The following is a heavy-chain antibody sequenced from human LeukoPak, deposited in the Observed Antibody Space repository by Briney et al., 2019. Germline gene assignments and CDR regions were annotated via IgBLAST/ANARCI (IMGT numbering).Heavy chain of an antibody. Sequence: ASVKVSCKASGYTFTGYYMHWVRQAPGQRLEWMGRINPNSGGTNYAQKLQGRVTMTRDTSISTAYMELSRLRSDDTAVYYCAREAVRGGTLDYWGQGTLVTVSS. J-gene: IGHJ4*02. CDR1: GYTFTGYY. CDR2: INPNSGGT. V-gene: IGHV1-2*06. CDR3: AREAVRGGTLDY. D-gene: IGHD3-10*01.